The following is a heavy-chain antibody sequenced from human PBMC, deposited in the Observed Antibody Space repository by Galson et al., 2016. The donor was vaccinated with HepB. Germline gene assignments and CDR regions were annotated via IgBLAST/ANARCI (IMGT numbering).Heavy chain of an antibody. CDR1: GFTFSQYY. V-gene: IGHV3-11*04. CDR3: ARGPFYYDSSGYYSLYYYGMAV. CDR2: INNSGNSI. Sequence: SLRLSCAASGFTFSQYYIIWIRQAPGKGLEWLSYINNSGNSIYYADSVKGRFTISRDNAKNSVYLQMSSLRAEDTAVYYCARGPFYYDSSGYYSLYYYGMAVWGQGTTVTVSS. D-gene: IGHD3-22*01. J-gene: IGHJ6*02.